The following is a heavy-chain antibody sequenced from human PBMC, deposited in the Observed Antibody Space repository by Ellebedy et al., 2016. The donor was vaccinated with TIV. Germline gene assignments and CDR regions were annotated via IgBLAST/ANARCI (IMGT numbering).Heavy chain of an antibody. CDR1: GFTFSSYA. J-gene: IGHJ5*02. CDR3: AKDWGPMVRGAAYA. V-gene: IGHV3-23*01. CDR2: ISGSGGST. D-gene: IGHD3-10*01. Sequence: GESLKISXAASGFTFSSYAMHWVRQAPGKGLEWVSAISGSGGSTYYADSVKGRFTISRDNSKNTLYLQMNSLRAEDTAVYYCAKDWGPMVRGAAYAWGQGTLVTVSS.